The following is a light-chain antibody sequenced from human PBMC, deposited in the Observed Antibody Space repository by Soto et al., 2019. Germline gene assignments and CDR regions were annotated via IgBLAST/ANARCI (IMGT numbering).Light chain of an antibody. CDR3: QQRSNWPPT. CDR2: DAS. V-gene: IGKV3-11*01. J-gene: IGKJ1*01. Sequence: EVVLTQSPATLSLSPGERGTLSCRASQSISSYLAWYQQKPGQAPRLLIFDASNRATGIPARFSGSGSGTDFILTISSLEPEDFGIYYCQQRSNWPPTFGQGTKVEIK. CDR1: QSISSY.